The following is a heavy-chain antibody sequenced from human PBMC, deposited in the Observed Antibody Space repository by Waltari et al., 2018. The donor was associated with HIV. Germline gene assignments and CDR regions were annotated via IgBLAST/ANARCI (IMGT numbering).Heavy chain of an antibody. CDR1: GGSISSYY. V-gene: IGHV4-59*01. CDR2: IYYSGST. CDR3: ARSGSYRGYFDY. Sequence: LVKPSETLSLTCTVSGGSISSYYWSWIRQPPGKGLEWIGYIYYSGSTNYNPSLKSRVTISVDTSKNQFSLKLSSVTAADTAVYYCARSGSYRGYFDYWGQGTLVTVSS. D-gene: IGHD1-26*01. J-gene: IGHJ4*02.